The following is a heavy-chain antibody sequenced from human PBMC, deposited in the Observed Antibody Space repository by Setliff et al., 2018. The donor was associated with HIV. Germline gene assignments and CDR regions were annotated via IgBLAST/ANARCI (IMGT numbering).Heavy chain of an antibody. Sequence: GASVKVSCKASGYTFTSFAMHWVHQAPGQRLEWMGWINVGNGDTKFSQKFQGRVTITRDISASTVYLDLSRLRSEDTAVYSCARDKGGQFFFYYMDVWGKGTTVTVSS. D-gene: IGHD3-16*01. J-gene: IGHJ6*03. CDR2: INVGNGDT. CDR1: GYTFTSFA. CDR3: ARDKGGQFFFYYMDV. V-gene: IGHV1-3*01.